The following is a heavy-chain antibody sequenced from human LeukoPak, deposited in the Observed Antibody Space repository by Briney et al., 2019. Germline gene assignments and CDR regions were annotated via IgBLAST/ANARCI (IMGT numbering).Heavy chain of an antibody. V-gene: IGHV3-33*01. CDR2: IWYDESNE. CDR3: ARSPEPFDYGPYNWFDP. Sequence: GGSLRLSCAASGFTFSTYVMHWVRQAPGKELEWVALIWYDESNEYYADSVKGRFTVSRDNSRSMMYLQMNSLRAEDTAVYYCARSPEPFDYGPYNWFDPWGQGTRVTVSS. J-gene: IGHJ5*02. CDR1: GFTFSTYV. D-gene: IGHD4-17*01.